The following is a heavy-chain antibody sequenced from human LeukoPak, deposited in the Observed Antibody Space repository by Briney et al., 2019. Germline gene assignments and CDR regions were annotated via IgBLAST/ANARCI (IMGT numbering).Heavy chain of an antibody. V-gene: IGHV3-15*01. D-gene: IGHD1-14*01. CDR1: GFSFTYAW. Sequence: GGSLRLSCAGSGFSFTYAWMSWVRQAPGKGLEWVGRIKSKKDGETIDYAAPVKGRFTVSRDDSKNTVYLQMDSLRIEDTAVYYRSTGTTPRWGQGTLVTVSS. CDR3: STGTTPR. J-gene: IGHJ4*02. CDR2: IKSKKDGETI.